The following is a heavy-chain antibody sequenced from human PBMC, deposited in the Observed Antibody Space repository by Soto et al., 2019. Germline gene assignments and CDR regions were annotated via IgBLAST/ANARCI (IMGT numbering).Heavy chain of an antibody. V-gene: IGHV3-23*01. Sequence: GGSLRLSCVASGFTFNNSAMSWVRQAPGKGLQWVSSISGTVGNTYYAESVKGRFTISRDTSKNTVYLQMNSLRAEDTAIYYCAKGTMGAPFYYFDYWGQGTLVTVS. D-gene: IGHD1-26*01. CDR1: GFTFNNSA. CDR2: ISGTVGNT. J-gene: IGHJ4*02. CDR3: AKGTMGAPFYYFDY.